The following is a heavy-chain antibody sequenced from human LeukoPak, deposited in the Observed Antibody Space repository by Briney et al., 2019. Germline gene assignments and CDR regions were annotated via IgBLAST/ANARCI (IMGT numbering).Heavy chain of an antibody. Sequence: RGSLRLSCAASGSTLSDYYMSWIRQAPGKGLEWVSYSSSSGTTIYYADSVKGRFAISRDNAKNSLYLQMNSLRAEDTAVYYCARRRDFIDYWGQGTLVTVSS. CDR2: SSSSGTTI. J-gene: IGHJ4*02. CDR3: ARRRDFIDY. CDR1: GSTLSDYY. D-gene: IGHD3/OR15-3a*01. V-gene: IGHV3-11*01.